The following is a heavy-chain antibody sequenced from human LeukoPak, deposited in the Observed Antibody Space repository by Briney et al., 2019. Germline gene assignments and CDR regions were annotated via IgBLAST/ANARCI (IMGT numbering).Heavy chain of an antibody. D-gene: IGHD5-24*01. J-gene: IGHJ4*02. Sequence: PSETLSLTCTVAGGSIGSHFYNWVRQPPGKGLEWIGVTHESESTNYNPSLKSRVSISVDTSKNQFSLKLTSVTAADTAVYYCVMGRGWQPGYWGQGTLVTVSS. V-gene: IGHV4-59*11. CDR3: VMGRGWQPGY. CDR2: THESEST. CDR1: GGSIGSHF.